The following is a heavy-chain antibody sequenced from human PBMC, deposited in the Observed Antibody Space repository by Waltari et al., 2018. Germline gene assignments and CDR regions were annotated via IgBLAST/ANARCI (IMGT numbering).Heavy chain of an antibody. CDR3: ATQSWSNFEY. CDR1: ELTFAYYW. V-gene: IGHV3-7*01. D-gene: IGHD3-3*01. J-gene: IGHJ4*02. CDR2: IKEDGSEK. Sequence: EVQLVESGGGLVQPGGSLRLTRAASELTFAYYWVTWVRQAPGKGLEWVANIKEDGSEKYYVDSVKGRFTISRDNAKNSLYLQMSSLRVEDTAVYYCATQSWSNFEYWGQGTLVTVSS.